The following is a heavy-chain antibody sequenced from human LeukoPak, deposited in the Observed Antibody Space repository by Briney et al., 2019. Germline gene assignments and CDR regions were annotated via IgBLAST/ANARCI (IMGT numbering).Heavy chain of an antibody. J-gene: IGHJ4*02. CDR2: ISGSGGST. Sequence: PGGSLRLSCAASGFTFSSYAMRCVRQAPGKGLEWVSAISGSGGSTYYADSVKGRFTISRDNSKNTLYLQMNSLRAEDTAVYYCARRNIAAAALDYWGQGTLVTVSS. CDR3: ARRNIAAAALDY. D-gene: IGHD6-13*01. CDR1: GFTFSSYA. V-gene: IGHV3-23*01.